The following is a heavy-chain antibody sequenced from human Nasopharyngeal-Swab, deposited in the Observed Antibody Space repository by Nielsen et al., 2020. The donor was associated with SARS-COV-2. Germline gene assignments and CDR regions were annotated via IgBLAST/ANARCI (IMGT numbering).Heavy chain of an antibody. Sequence: GESLKISCTASGFTFSSYWLHWVRQAPGKGLVWVSRIHIDGSRTSYGDSVKGRFTISRDDAKNTLYLQMNSLRTEDTAVYYCARDVAGADSDWGQGNLVNVSS. D-gene: IGHD2-21*01. V-gene: IGHV3-74*01. J-gene: IGHJ4*02. CDR2: IHIDGSRT. CDR1: GFTFSSYW. CDR3: ARDVAGADSD.